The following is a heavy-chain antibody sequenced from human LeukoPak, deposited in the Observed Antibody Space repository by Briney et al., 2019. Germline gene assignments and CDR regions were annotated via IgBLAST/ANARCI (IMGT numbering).Heavy chain of an antibody. D-gene: IGHD5-18*01. Sequence: GGSLRLSCAASGFTFSSYAMSWVRQAPGKGLEWVSAISGSGGSTYYADSVKGRFTISRDNSKNTLYLQMNSLRAEDTAVYYCAKDLRRDSYGLRLFDYWGQGTLVTVSS. J-gene: IGHJ4*02. CDR2: ISGSGGST. CDR3: AKDLRRDSYGLRLFDY. V-gene: IGHV3-23*01. CDR1: GFTFSSYA.